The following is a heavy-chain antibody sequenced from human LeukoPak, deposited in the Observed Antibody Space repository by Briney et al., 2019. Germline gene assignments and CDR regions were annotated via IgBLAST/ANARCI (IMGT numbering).Heavy chain of an antibody. V-gene: IGHV3-23*01. J-gene: IGHJ6*02. CDR1: VFSFSSIS. CDR3: AKLPVDSTRYYGMDV. CDR2: MSRSGDST. D-gene: IGHD3-22*01. Sequence: GGSLTLSCAASVFSFSSISMSWVRQAPGKGLEWVSTMSRSGDSTYYADSVKGRFTISRDNSKNTLYLQMNSLRAEDTAVYYCAKLPVDSTRYYGMDVWGQGTTVTVSS.